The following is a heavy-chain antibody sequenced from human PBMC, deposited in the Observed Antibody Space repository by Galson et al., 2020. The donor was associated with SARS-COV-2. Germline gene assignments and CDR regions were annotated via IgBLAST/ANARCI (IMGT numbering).Heavy chain of an antibody. J-gene: IGHJ6*02. CDR3: ARALVYYGMDV. Sequence: GGSLRLSCAASGFTFSSYAMHWVRQAPGKGLEWVAVISYDGSNKYYADSVKGRFTISRDNSKNTLYLQMNSLRAEDTAVYYCARALVYYGMDVWGQGTTVTVSS. CDR2: ISYDGSNK. CDR1: GFTFSSYA. V-gene: IGHV3-30*04. D-gene: IGHD2-15*01.